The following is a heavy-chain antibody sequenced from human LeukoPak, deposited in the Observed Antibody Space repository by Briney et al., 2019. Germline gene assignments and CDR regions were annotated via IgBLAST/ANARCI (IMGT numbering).Heavy chain of an antibody. D-gene: IGHD5-24*01. Sequence: GGSLRFSCAASGFTVSSNYMSWVRQAPGKGLEWVSVIYSGGSTYYADSVKGRFTISRDNSKNTLYLQMNSLRAEDTAVYYCASIGDGYNFDYWGQGTLVTVSS. CDR3: ASIGDGYNFDY. J-gene: IGHJ4*02. V-gene: IGHV3-53*01. CDR2: IYSGGST. CDR1: GFTVSSNY.